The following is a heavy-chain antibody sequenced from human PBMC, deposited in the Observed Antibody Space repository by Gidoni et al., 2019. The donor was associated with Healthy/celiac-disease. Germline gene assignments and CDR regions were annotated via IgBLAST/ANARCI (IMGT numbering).Heavy chain of an antibody. Sequence: EVQLLESGGGLVQPGGSLRLSCAASGFTFSSYAMSLVRQAPGKGLEWVSAISGSGGSTYYADSVKGRFTISRDNSKNTLYLQMNSLRAEDTAVYYCAKDHPSRAARPFNWFDPWGQGTLVTVSS. CDR3: AKDHPSRAARPFNWFDP. D-gene: IGHD6-6*01. CDR1: GFTFSSYA. J-gene: IGHJ5*02. V-gene: IGHV3-23*01. CDR2: ISGSGGST.